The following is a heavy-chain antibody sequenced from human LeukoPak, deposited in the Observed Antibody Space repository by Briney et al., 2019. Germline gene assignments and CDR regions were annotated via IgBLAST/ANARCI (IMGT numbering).Heavy chain of an antibody. CDR2: IYYSGST. D-gene: IGHD3-3*01. Sequence: SETLSLTCTVSGGSISSYYWSWIRQPPGRGLEWIGYIYYSGSTNYNPSLKSRVTISVDTSKNQFSLKLSSVTAADTAVYYCARLSTIFGVVTLDAFDIWGQGTMVTVSS. CDR3: ARLSTIFGVVTLDAFDI. V-gene: IGHV4-59*08. CDR1: GGSISSYY. J-gene: IGHJ3*02.